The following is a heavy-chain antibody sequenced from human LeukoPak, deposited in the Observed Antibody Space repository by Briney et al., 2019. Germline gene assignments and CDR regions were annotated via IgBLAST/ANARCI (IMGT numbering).Heavy chain of an antibody. V-gene: IGHV5-51*01. D-gene: IGHD6-13*01. CDR2: IYPGDSDT. CDR1: GYSFSSYW. J-gene: IGHJ4*02. Sequence: PGESLKISCQGSGYSFSSYWIGWVRQMPGKGLEWMGIIYPGDSDTRYSPSFQGQVTISADKSISSAYLQWSSLKASDTAMYYCARAPGGQYSSSWWTYYFDYWGQGTLVTVSS. CDR3: ARAPGGQYSSSWWTYYFDY.